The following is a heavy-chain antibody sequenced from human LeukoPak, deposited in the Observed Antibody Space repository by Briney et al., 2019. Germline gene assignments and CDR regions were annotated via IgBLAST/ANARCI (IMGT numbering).Heavy chain of an antibody. J-gene: IGHJ4*02. Sequence: PGGSLRLSCAASGFSSYSLNWVRQAPGKGLEWVSSISSGSDYIYYADSVRGRFTISRDNARNSLYLQMNSLRVEDTAVYYCAKEGRSTTPGYWGQGTLVTVSS. CDR3: AKEGRSTTPGY. V-gene: IGHV3-21*01. D-gene: IGHD2-2*01. CDR2: ISSGSDYI. CDR1: GFSSYS.